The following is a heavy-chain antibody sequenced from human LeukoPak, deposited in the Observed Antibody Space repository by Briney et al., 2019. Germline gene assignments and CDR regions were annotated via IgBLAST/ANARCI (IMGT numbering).Heavy chain of an antibody. J-gene: IGHJ4*02. CDR1: GGSISSSSYY. Sequence: SETLSLTCTVSGGSISSSSYYWGWIRQPPGKGLEWIGSIYYSGSTYYNPSLKSRVTISVDTSKNQFSLKLSSATAADTAVYYCARANPPPGIAAAGDYWGQGTLVTVSS. D-gene: IGHD6-13*01. V-gene: IGHV4-39*01. CDR3: ARANPPPGIAAAGDY. CDR2: IYYSGST.